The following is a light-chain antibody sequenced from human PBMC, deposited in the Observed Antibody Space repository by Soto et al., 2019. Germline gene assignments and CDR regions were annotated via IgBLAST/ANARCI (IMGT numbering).Light chain of an antibody. CDR3: QQRRNWPPL. V-gene: IGKV3-11*01. CDR2: DAS. J-gene: IGKJ5*01. CDR1: QSINSF. Sequence: DIVLTQSPATLTMSPGERATLSCRASQSINSFLAWYQQKPGQAPRLLIYDASNRATDIPARFSGSGSGTDFTLTISSLEPEDFAIYFCQQRRNWPPLFGQGTRLEIK.